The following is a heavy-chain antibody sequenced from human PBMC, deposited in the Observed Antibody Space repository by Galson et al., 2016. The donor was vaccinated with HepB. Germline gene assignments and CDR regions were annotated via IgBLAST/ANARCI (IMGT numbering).Heavy chain of an antibody. CDR1: GFTFSSYS. D-gene: IGHD3-3*01. CDR2: INSRSDYK. V-gene: IGHV3-21*06. CDR3: ARGDPYYDFWSGKPFDY. Sequence: SLRLSCAASGFTFSSYSMNWVRQAPGQGLEWVANINSRSDYKFYADSVKGRFTISRDNARNTLYLEMNTLRAEDTAVYYCARGDPYYDFWSGKPFDYWGQGTLVTVSS. J-gene: IGHJ4*02.